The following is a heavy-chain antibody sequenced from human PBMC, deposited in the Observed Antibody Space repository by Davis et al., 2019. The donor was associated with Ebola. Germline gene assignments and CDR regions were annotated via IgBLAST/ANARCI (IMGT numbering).Heavy chain of an antibody. CDR3: ARLDHLYGSGYWNDN. CDR2: TNPYNGNT. J-gene: IGHJ4*02. V-gene: IGHV1-18*04. Sequence: ASVKVSCKASGHTITNHWMHWVRQAPGQGLEWMGRTNPYNGNTNYAQNFQGRITMTTDTSTSAAYMELRSLRSDDTAVYYCARLDHLYGSGYWNDNWGQGTLVTVSS. D-gene: IGHD3-10*01. CDR1: GHTITNHW.